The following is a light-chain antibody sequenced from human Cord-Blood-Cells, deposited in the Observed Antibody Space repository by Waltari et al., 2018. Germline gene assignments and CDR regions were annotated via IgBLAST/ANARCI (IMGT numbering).Light chain of an antibody. CDR1: SSDVGGYNY. V-gene: IGLV2-14*01. J-gene: IGLJ1*01. CDR2: DVS. CDR3: SSYTSSSISYV. Sequence: QSALTQPASVSGSPGQSIPISCTGTSSDVGGYNYVSWYQQHPGKAPKLMIYDVSNRPSGVSNRFSGSKSGNTASLTISGLQAEDEADYYCSSYTSSSISYVFGTGTKVTVL.